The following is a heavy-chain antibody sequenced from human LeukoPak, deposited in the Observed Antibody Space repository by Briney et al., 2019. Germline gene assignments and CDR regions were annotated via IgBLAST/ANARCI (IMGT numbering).Heavy chain of an antibody. Sequence: SETLSLTCTVSGVTISSSNYYWGWIRQRPGNGMEWIGSIYYSGSNYDNTSLKSRVTISVDTSKTQFSLKLSSVTDADTAVYYCARFESYDAFDNWCQGTMVTVSS. D-gene: IGHD1-26*01. CDR2: IYYSGSN. CDR1: GVTISSSNYY. V-gene: IGHV4-39*01. J-gene: IGHJ3*02. CDR3: ARFESYDAFDN.